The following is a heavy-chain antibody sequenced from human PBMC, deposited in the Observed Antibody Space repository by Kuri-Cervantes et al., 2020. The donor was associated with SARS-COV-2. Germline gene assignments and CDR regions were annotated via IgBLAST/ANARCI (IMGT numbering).Heavy chain of an antibody. D-gene: IGHD6-19*01. J-gene: IGHJ4*02. CDR3: ARHPSSGWSYYFDY. CDR2: IKPDGSEK. Sequence: GESLKISCVASGFIFSGYWMSWVRQAPGKGLECVANIKPDGSEKYYVDSVKGRFTISRDNARNSLYLQMSSLRAEDTAVYYCARHPSSGWSYYFDYWGQGTLVTVSS. CDR1: GFIFSGYW. V-gene: IGHV3-7*01.